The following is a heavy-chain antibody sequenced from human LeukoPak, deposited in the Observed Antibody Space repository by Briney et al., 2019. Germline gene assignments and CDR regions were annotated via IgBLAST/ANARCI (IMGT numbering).Heavy chain of an antibody. D-gene: IGHD3-10*01. V-gene: IGHV3-23*01. CDR2: ISGSGGTT. CDR3: AKGSMVRGVILTPFDY. Sequence: GGSLRLSCAASGVTFSIYAMSWVRRAPGKGLEWVSAISGSGGTTYYADSVKGRFTISRDNSKNTLYLQMSSLRAEDTAVYYCAKGSMVRGVILTPFDYWGQGTVVTVSS. CDR1: GVTFSIYA. J-gene: IGHJ4*02.